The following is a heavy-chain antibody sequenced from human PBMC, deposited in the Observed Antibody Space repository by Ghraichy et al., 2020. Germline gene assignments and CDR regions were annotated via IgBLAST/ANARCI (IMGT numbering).Heavy chain of an antibody. CDR2: ISSGSTTV. J-gene: IGHJ6*02. CDR1: GFTFSTYH. D-gene: IGHD6-13*01. CDR3: ARDHWCNSRSSCYYFGLDV. V-gene: IGHV3-48*02. Sequence: GESLNISCAASGFTFSTYHMNWVRQAPGKGLEWVSYISSGSTTVYYADSVRGRFTISRDNVKNSLFLQMDSLRDGDTAVYYCARDHWCNSRSSCYYFGLDVWGRGTTVTVSS.